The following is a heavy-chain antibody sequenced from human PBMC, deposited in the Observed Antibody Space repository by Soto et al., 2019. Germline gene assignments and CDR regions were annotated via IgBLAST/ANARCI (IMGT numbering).Heavy chain of an antibody. CDR2: IYHSGST. CDR3: GRRAGAPPRGFAP. J-gene: IGHJ5*02. CDR1: GGSISSSNW. D-gene: IGHD2-15*01. V-gene: IGHV4-4*02. Sequence: QVQLQESGPGLVKPSGTLSLTCAVSGGSISSSNWWSWVRQPPGKGLEWIGEIYHSGSTNYNPSLRGRPTIAVDKSKNQFSLKLRSVPAGDTALFYCGRRAGAPPRGFAPGGQGPLFPVSS.